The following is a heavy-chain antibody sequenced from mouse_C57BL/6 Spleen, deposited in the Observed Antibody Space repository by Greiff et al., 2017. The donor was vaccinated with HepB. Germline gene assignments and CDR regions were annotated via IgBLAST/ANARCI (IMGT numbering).Heavy chain of an antibody. D-gene: IGHD2-4*01. CDR2: INPNNGGT. Sequence: EVQLQQSGPELVKPGASVKIPCKASGYTFTDYNMDWVKQSHGKSLEWIGDINPNNGGTIYNQKFKGKATLTVDKSSSTAYMELRSLTSEDTAVYYCARRRYDYDVGYWYFDVWGTGTTVTVSS. J-gene: IGHJ1*03. CDR1: GYTFTDYN. CDR3: ARRRYDYDVGYWYFDV. V-gene: IGHV1-18*01.